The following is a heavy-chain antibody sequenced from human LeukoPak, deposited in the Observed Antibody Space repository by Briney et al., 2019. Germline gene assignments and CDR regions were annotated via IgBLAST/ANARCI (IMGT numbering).Heavy chain of an antibody. CDR1: GGSISSGGYY. D-gene: IGHD3-10*01. V-gene: IGHV4-31*03. CDR3: ARGLMVRGVSVEHVWFDP. Sequence: PSETLSLTCTVSGGSISSGGYYWSWIRQHPGKGLEWIGYIYYSGSTYYNPSLKSRVTISVDTSKNQFSLKLSSVTAADTAVYYCARGLMVRGVSVEHVWFDPWGQGTLVTVSS. CDR2: IYYSGST. J-gene: IGHJ5*02.